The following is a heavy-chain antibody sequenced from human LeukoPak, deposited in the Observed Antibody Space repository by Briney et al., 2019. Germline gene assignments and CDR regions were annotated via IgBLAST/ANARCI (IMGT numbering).Heavy chain of an antibody. V-gene: IGHV3-21*01. CDR1: RFTLSSQD. CDR3: ARKAVYYYDSSGYIDY. D-gene: IGHD3-22*01. CDR2: SISGCNHI. Sequence: RRGCLRLSCAPARFTLSSQDMSWGRQAPRKGIEWVSSSISGCNHIYYAESVKRRFTICRDNAKNSLYLQMNRLRAEHRAVYYCARKAVYYYDSSGYIDYWGQGTLVTVFS. J-gene: IGHJ4*02.